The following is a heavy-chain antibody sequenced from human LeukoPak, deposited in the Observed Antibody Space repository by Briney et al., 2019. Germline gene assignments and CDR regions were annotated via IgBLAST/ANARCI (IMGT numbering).Heavy chain of an antibody. CDR2: IYYSGST. J-gene: IGHJ4*02. V-gene: IGHV4-39*07. CDR1: GGSIISSSYY. Sequence: PSETLSLTCTVSGGSIISSSYYWGWIRQPPGKGLEWIGSIYYSGSTYYSASLKSRVTISLDTSQNQFSLKLSSVTAADTAVYYCARSVSIAVVVVFDYWGQGTLVTVSS. D-gene: IGHD3-22*01. CDR3: ARSVSIAVVVVFDY.